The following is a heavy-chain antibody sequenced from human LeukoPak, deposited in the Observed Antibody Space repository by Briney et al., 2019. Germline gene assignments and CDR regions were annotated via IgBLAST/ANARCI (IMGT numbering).Heavy chain of an antibody. V-gene: IGHV4-39*07. CDR2: IYYSGST. Sequence: SETLSLTCTVSGGSISSSSYYWGWIRQPPGKVLEWIGSIYYSGSTYYNPSLKSRVTISVDTSKNQFSLKLSSVTAADTAVYYCARGPRDYYDSSGPLDYWGQGTLVTVSS. CDR3: ARGPRDYYDSSGPLDY. J-gene: IGHJ4*02. CDR1: GGSISSSSYY. D-gene: IGHD3-22*01.